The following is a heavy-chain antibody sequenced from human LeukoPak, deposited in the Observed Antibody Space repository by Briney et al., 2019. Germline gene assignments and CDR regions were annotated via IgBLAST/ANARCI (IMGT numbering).Heavy chain of an antibody. Sequence: SVKVTCKASAGAFSINDIGWGRLAPGQGLEWMGGIIPIFGTANYAQKFQGRVTITADESTSTAYMEMSGLRSEDKVVYHCARDAYSGYDFDYWGQGTLVTVSS. CDR3: ARDAYSGYDFDY. V-gene: IGHV1-69*01. CDR1: AGAFSIND. D-gene: IGHD5-12*01. CDR2: IIPIFGTA. J-gene: IGHJ4*02.